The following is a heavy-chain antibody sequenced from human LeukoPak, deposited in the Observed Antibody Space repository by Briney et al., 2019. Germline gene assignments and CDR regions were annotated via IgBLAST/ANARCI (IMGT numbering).Heavy chain of an antibody. D-gene: IGHD3-22*01. Sequence: ASVKVSCKASGYTFINYAVNWVRQAPGQGLEWMGWINPNSGGTNYAQKFQGRVTMTRDTSTSTAYMELSRLRSDDTAVYYCARVQTYYYDSSGYYYFDYWGQGTLVTVSS. J-gene: IGHJ4*02. CDR2: INPNSGGT. CDR1: GYTFINYA. V-gene: IGHV1-2*02. CDR3: ARVQTYYYDSSGYYYFDY.